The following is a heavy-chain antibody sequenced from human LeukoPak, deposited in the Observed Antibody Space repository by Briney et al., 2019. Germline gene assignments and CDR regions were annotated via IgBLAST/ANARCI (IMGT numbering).Heavy chain of an antibody. Sequence: PGGSLRLSCAASGFTVSSNYMSWVRQAPGKGLDWVSAISGSGGSTYYADSVKGRFTASRDNSKNTLYLQMNSLRAEDTAVYHCAKVGYSGSPGDYWGQGTLVTVSS. D-gene: IGHD1-26*01. CDR1: GFTVSSNY. CDR3: AKVGYSGSPGDY. CDR2: ISGSGGST. V-gene: IGHV3-23*01. J-gene: IGHJ4*02.